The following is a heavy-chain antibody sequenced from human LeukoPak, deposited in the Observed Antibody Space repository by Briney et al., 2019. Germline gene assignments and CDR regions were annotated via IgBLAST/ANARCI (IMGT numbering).Heavy chain of an antibody. CDR1: GGSISSGSYY. V-gene: IGHV4-61*02. Sequence: SQTLSLTCTVSGGSISSGSYYWSWIRQPAGKGLEWIGRIYTSGSTNYNPSLKSRVTISVDTSKNQFSLKLSSVTAADTAVYYCARHRRIVVWYFDLWGRGTLVTVSS. D-gene: IGHD2-21*01. J-gene: IGHJ2*01. CDR2: IYTSGST. CDR3: ARHRRIVVWYFDL.